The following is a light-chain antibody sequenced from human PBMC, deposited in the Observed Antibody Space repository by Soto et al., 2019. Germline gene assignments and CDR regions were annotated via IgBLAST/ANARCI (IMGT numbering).Light chain of an antibody. CDR3: KQCHSFSTT. Sequence: DIQMTQSPSTLSASVGDRVTITCRASQSISSWLAWYQQKPGKAPKLLIYKASSLESGVPSRFSGSGSGTDFTLTISSLQPDDFATYSCKQCHSFSTTFGQGTNVEIK. J-gene: IGKJ1*01. V-gene: IGKV1-5*03. CDR1: QSISSW. CDR2: KAS.